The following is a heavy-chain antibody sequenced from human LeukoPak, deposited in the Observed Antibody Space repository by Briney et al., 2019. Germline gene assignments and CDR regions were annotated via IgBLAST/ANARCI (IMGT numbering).Heavy chain of an antibody. CDR3: ARGDSSGHQFDP. CDR1: GGSISSSSYY. D-gene: IGHD3-22*01. J-gene: IGHJ5*02. Sequence: SETLSLTCTVSGGSISSSSYYWGWIRQPPGKGLEWIGSIYYSGSTYYNPSLKSQVTISVDTSKNQFSLKLSSVTAADTAVYYCARGDSSGHQFDPWGQGTLVTVSS. CDR2: IYYSGST. V-gene: IGHV4-39*01.